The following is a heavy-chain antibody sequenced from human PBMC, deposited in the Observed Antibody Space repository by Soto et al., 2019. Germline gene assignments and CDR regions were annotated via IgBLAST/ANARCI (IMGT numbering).Heavy chain of an antibody. J-gene: IGHJ4*02. CDR3: AKESMPEHYGDTDFDT. CDR1: GFSFSNYA. Sequence: GGSLRLSCEASGFSFSNYALSWVRQSPGKGLEWVSTFSAGGRAYYADSVKGRFTIAKDTSKNTLHLQASSLRAEDTAVYYCAKESMPEHYGDTDFDTWGQETRVTVSS. V-gene: IGHV3-23*01. CDR2: FSAGGRA. D-gene: IGHD4-17*01.